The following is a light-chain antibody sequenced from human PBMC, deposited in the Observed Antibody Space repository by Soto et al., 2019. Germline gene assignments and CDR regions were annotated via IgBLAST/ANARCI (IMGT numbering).Light chain of an antibody. V-gene: IGLV2-8*01. CDR2: EVS. CDR1: SSDVGGYNY. J-gene: IGLJ1*01. CDR3: QSYDISLHNYV. Sequence: QSALTQPPSASGSPGQSVTISCTGTSSDVGGYNYVSWYQQHPGKAPKVMMYEVSKRPSGVPDRFSGSKSGNTASLTVSGLQAEDEADYYCQSYDISLHNYVFGTGTKLTVL.